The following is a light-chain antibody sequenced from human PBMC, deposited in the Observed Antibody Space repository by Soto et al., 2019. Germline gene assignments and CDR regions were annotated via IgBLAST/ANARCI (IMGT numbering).Light chain of an antibody. V-gene: IGKV3-15*01. J-gene: IGKJ4*01. CDR2: RVS. Sequence: EIVMTQSPATLAVSPGATATLSCRASQSLGGNLAWYQQKPGQGPRLLIFRVSSRATGVPARFSASGSGTECTLTISGLQSEDVAIYYCQQYNNWPLTFGGGTKVDIK. CDR1: QSLGGN. CDR3: QQYNNWPLT.